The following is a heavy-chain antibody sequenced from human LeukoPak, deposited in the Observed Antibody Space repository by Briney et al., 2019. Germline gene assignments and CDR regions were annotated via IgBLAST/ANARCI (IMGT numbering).Heavy chain of an antibody. CDR1: GDSVSSNSAA. Sequence: SQTLSLTCAISGDSVSSNSAAWNWIRQSPSRGLEWLGRTYYRSKWYNDYAVSVKSRITINPDTSKNQFSLKLSSVTAADTAVYYCARDYGSGSYWGLGYWGQGTLVTVSS. CDR3: ARDYGSGSYWGLGY. D-gene: IGHD3-10*01. J-gene: IGHJ4*02. CDR2: TYYRSKWYN. V-gene: IGHV6-1*01.